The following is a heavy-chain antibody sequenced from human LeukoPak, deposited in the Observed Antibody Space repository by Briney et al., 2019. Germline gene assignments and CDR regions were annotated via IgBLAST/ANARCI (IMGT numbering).Heavy chain of an antibody. CDR3: AREEDTAMAPDV. V-gene: IGHV4-38-2*02. CDR1: GYSISSGYY. J-gene: IGHJ3*01. D-gene: IGHD5-18*01. CDR2: IYHSGST. Sequence: PSETLSLTCTVSGYSISSGYYWGWIRQPPGKGLEWIGSIYHSGSTNYNPSLKSRVSISVDTSKNQFSLKLSSVTAADTAVYFCAREEDTAMAPDVWGQGTMVTVSS.